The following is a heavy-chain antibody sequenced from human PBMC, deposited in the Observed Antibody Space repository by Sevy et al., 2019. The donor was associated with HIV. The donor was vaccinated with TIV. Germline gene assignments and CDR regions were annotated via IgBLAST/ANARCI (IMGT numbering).Heavy chain of an antibody. CDR2: ISYDGSNK. CDR1: GFTFSSYA. V-gene: IGHV3-30-3*01. CDR3: ASAGYSSGWYLTFRYYGGDRVYYYGMDV. Sequence: GGSLRLSCAASGFTFSSYAMHWVRQAPGKGLEWMAVISYDGSNKYYADSVKGRFTISRDNSKNTLYLQMNSLRAEVTAVYYCASAGYSSGWYLTFRYYGGDRVYYYGMDVWGQGTTVTVSS. D-gene: IGHD6-19*01. J-gene: IGHJ6*02.